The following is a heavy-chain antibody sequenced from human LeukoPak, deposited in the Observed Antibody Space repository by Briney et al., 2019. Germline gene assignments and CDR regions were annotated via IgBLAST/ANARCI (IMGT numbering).Heavy chain of an antibody. CDR3: ARGGYSGYDLVY. D-gene: IGHD5-12*01. J-gene: IGHJ4*02. CDR1: GYTFTGYY. Sequence: ALVKVSCKASGYTFTGYYMHWVRQAPGQGLEWMGWINPNSGDTNYAQKFQGRVTMTRDTSISTAYMELSRLRSDDTAVYYCARGGYSGYDLVYWGQGTLVTVSS. V-gene: IGHV1-2*02. CDR2: INPNSGDT.